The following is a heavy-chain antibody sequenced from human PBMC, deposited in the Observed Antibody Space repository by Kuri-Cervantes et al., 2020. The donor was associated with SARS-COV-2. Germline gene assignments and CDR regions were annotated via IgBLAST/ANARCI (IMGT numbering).Heavy chain of an antibody. D-gene: IGHD2-21*01. J-gene: IGHJ1*01. CDR2: ISSSSSTI. CDR3: TAGVFREYFQH. CDR1: GFTFSSYA. Sequence: GESLKISCAASGFTFSSYAMHWVRQAPGKGLEWVSYISSSSSTIYYADSVKGRFTISRDNAKNSLYLQMNSLRAEDTAVYYCTAGVFREYFQHWGQGTLVTVSS. V-gene: IGHV3-48*01.